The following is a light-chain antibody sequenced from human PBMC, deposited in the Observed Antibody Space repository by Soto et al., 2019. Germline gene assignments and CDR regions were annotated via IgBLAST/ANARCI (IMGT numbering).Light chain of an antibody. CDR3: SSYTSSSTL. J-gene: IGLJ2*01. CDR1: SSDVGGYKY. V-gene: IGLV2-14*01. Sequence: QSALTQPASVSGSPGQSITISCTGTSSDVGGYKYVSWYQQHPGKAPKLMIYDVSNRPSGVSNRFSGSKSANTASLTISGLQAEDEADYYCSSYTSSSTLFGGGTKLTVL. CDR2: DVS.